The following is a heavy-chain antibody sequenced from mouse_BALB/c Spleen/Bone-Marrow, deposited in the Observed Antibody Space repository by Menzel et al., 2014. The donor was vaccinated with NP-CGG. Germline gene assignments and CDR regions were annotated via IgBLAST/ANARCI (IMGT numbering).Heavy chain of an antibody. Sequence: EVHLVESGGGLVKPGGSLKLSCAASGFTFSDYYMYWVRQTPEKRLEWVATISDGGSYTYYPDSVMGRFTISRDNAKNNLYLQMSSLKSEDTAMYYCARVSYDYFDYWGQGTTLTVSS. J-gene: IGHJ2*01. CDR2: ISDGGSYT. V-gene: IGHV5-4*02. D-gene: IGHD2-4*01. CDR3: ARVSYDYFDY. CDR1: GFTFSDYY.